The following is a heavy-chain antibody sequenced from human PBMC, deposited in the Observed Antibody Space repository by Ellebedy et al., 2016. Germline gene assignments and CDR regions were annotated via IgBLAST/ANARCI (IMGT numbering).Heavy chain of an antibody. CDR2: TYYRSKWYN. J-gene: IGHJ6*02. D-gene: IGHD3-10*01. V-gene: IGHV6-1*01. Sequence: SQTLSLTCAISGDSVSSNSAAWNWIRQSPSRGLEWLGRTYYRSKWYNDYAVSVKSRITINPDTSKNQFSLQLNSVTPEDTAVYYCARDPLWFGELLGDYYYGMDVWGQGTTVTVSS. CDR3: ARDPLWFGELLGDYYYGMDV. CDR1: GDSVSSNSAA.